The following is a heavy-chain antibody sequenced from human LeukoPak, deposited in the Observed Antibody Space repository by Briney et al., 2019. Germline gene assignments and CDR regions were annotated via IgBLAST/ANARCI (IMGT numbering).Heavy chain of an antibody. Sequence: GGSLRLSCAASGFTFSSYSMNWVRQAPGTGLEWVSFISSGSGTIYYADSVKGRFTISRDNAKNSLFLHMNNLRDEDTAVYYCARDSSGPLYWGQGTLVTVSS. CDR3: ARDSSGPLY. CDR1: GFTFSSYS. V-gene: IGHV3-48*02. D-gene: IGHD6-19*01. CDR2: ISSGSGTI. J-gene: IGHJ4*02.